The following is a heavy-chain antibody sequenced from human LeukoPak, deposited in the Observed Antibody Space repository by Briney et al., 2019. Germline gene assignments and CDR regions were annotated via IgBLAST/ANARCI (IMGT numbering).Heavy chain of an antibody. CDR2: INHSGST. Sequence: SETLSLTCAVYGGSFSGYYWSWIRQPPGKGLEWIGEINHSGSTNYNPSLKSRVTISVDTSKNQFSLKLSSVTAADTAVYYCARGGWLQWARNFYDYWGQGTLVTVSS. CDR3: ARGGWLQWARNFYDY. V-gene: IGHV4-34*01. J-gene: IGHJ4*02. D-gene: IGHD5-24*01. CDR1: GGSFSGYY.